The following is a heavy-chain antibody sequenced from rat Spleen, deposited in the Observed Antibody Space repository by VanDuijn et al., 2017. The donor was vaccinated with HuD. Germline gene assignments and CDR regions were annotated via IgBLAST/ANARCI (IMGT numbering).Heavy chain of an antibody. J-gene: IGHJ4*01. V-gene: IGHV5-29*01. D-gene: IGHD1-12*01. CDR3: TSLSMDA. CDR1: GFTFSSYW. Sequence: EVYVVETGGGLVQPGRSLKLSCVASGFTFSSYWMYWIRQAPTKGLEWVATISYDGSSTYYRDSVKGRYTISRDNAKSTLYLQMNSLRSEDTATYYCTSLSMDAWGQGASVTVSS. CDR2: ISYDGSST.